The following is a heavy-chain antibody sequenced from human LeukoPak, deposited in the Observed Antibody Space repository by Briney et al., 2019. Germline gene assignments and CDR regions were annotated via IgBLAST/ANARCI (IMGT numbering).Heavy chain of an antibody. Sequence: SETLSLTCTVSGGSVNSGTNFWSWIRQPPGKSLEWIGYMSYSGNTNYNPSLKSRVTISVDTSKNQFSLRLNSVSAADTAVYYCAREFLIPVSRYYFYLMDVWGRGTTVTVSS. CDR3: AREFLIPVSRYYFYLMDV. D-gene: IGHD1-14*01. V-gene: IGHV4-61*01. J-gene: IGHJ6*02. CDR1: GGSVNSGTNF. CDR2: MSYSGNT.